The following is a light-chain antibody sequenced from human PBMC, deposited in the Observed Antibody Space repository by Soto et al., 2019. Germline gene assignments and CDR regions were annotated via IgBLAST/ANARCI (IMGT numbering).Light chain of an antibody. V-gene: IGLV2-23*01. CDR2: DGN. CDR3: CSYADSRTLV. CDR1: SSNVGNNNL. Sequence: QSALAHPASVSRTPGQSITISCTGTSSNVGNNNLVSWYQQHPGKIPKLIIYDGNKRPSGVSNRFSGSKSGNTASLTISGLQAEDEADYYCCSYADSRTLVFGGGTKVTVL. J-gene: IGLJ2*01.